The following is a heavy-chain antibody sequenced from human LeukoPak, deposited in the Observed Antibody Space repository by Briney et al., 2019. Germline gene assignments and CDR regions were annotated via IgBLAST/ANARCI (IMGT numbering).Heavy chain of an antibody. D-gene: IGHD3-10*01. V-gene: IGHV4-39*01. CDR1: GGSISSGSYY. CDR2: IYFSGST. Sequence: PSETLSLTCTVSGGSISSGSYYWGWIRQPPGKGLEWIGSIYFSGSTYYNPSLKSRVIISVDTSKNQFSLKLSSVTAADTAVYYCARSYGSGSYYTLFDPWGQGTLVTVSS. J-gene: IGHJ5*02. CDR3: ARSYGSGSYYTLFDP.